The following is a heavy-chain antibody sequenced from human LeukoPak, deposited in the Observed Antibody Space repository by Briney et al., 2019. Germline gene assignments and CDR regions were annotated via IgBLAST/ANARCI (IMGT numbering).Heavy chain of an antibody. CDR1: GYTFTGYY. Sequence: ASVKVSCKASGYTFTGYYMHWVRQAPGQGLEWMGWINANSGGTNYAQKFQGRVTMTGDTSISTAYMELSRLRSDDTAVYYCARDSGFWSGYSRYNWFDPWGQGTLVTVSS. V-gene: IGHV1-2*02. CDR2: INANSGGT. CDR3: ARDSGFWSGYSRYNWFDP. J-gene: IGHJ5*02. D-gene: IGHD3-3*01.